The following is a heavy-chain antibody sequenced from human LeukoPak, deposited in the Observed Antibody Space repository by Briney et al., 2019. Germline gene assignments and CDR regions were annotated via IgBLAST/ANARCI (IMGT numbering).Heavy chain of an antibody. D-gene: IGHD3-9*01. V-gene: IGHV4-39*07. Sequence: SETLSLTCTVSGGSISSSSYYWGWIRQPPGKGLEWIGSIYYSGSTYYNPSLKSRVTISVDTSKNQVSLKLSSVTAADTAVYYCARGFPHVLRYFAAGDAFDIWGQGTMVTVSS. CDR2: IYYSGST. CDR3: ARGFPHVLRYFAAGDAFDI. CDR1: GGSISSSSYY. J-gene: IGHJ3*02.